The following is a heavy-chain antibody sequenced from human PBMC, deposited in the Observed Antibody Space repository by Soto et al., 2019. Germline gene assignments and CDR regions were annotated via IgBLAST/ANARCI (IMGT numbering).Heavy chain of an antibody. Sequence: WASVKVSCKASGGTFSSYAISWVRQAPGQGLEWMGGIIPIFGTANYAQKFQGRVTITADKSTSTAYMELSSLRSEDTAVYYCARDEDIVVVPAAIHYYYGMDVWGQGTTVTVSS. J-gene: IGHJ6*02. CDR1: GGTFSSYA. V-gene: IGHV1-69*06. CDR2: IIPIFGTA. CDR3: ARDEDIVVVPAAIHYYYGMDV. D-gene: IGHD2-2*02.